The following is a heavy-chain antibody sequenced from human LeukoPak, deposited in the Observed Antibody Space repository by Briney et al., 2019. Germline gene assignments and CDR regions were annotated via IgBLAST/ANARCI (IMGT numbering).Heavy chain of an antibody. J-gene: IGHJ5*02. D-gene: IGHD2-2*02. CDR3: ARGVWVQHCSSTSCYTGWFDP. CDR1: GGSISSYY. Sequence: SETLSLTCTASGGSISSYYWSWIRQPAGKGLEWIGRIYTSGSTNYNPSLKSRVTMSVDTSKNQFSLKLSSVTAADTAVYYCARGVWVQHCSSTSCYTGWFDPWGQGTLVTVSS. V-gene: IGHV4-4*07. CDR2: IYTSGST.